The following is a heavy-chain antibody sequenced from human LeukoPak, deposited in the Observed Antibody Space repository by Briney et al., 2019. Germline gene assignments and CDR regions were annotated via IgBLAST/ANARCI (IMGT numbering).Heavy chain of an antibody. CDR2: MNPNSGNT. Sequence: ASVKVSCKASGYTFTSYDINWVRQATGQGLEWMGWMNPNSGNTGYTQKFQGRVTITLNTSISTAYVELSSLRSDDTAIYYCARGERSRYQLLLGGRVYYMDVWGEGTTVTVSS. J-gene: IGHJ6*03. D-gene: IGHD2-2*01. V-gene: IGHV1-8*01. CDR3: ARGERSRYQLLLGGRVYYMDV. CDR1: GYTFTSYD.